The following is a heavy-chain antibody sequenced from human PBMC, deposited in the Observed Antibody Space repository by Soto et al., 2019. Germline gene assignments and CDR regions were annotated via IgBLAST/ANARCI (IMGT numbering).Heavy chain of an antibody. V-gene: IGHV4-61*01. J-gene: IGHJ6*02. CDR2: IYYSVST. Sequence: SETLSLTCTVSGGSVTSGSYYWSWIRQPPGKGLEWIGYIYYSVSTNYNPSPKSRVTISVDTSKNEFSLKLSSVTAAVMAVYYCAISSSYGMDVWGQGTTVTVSS. CDR3: AISSSYGMDV. D-gene: IGHD6-13*01. CDR1: GGSVTSGSYY.